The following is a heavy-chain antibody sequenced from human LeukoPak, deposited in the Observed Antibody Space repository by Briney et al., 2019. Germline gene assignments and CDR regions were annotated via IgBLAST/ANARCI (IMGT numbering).Heavy chain of an antibody. J-gene: IGHJ3*02. CDR1: GGSFSGYY. V-gene: IGHV4-34*01. CDR3: AKSNGYGLIDI. Sequence: SETLSLTCAVYGGSFSGYYWSWIRQPPGKGLEWIGEINHSGSTNYNPSLKSRLTISLDTSRNQFSLKLNSVTAADTAVYYCAKSNGYGLIDIWGQGTMVTVSS. D-gene: IGHD3-10*01. CDR2: INHSGST.